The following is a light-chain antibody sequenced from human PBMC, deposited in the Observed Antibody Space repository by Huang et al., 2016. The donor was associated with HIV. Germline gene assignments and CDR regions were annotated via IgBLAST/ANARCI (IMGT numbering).Light chain of an antibody. J-gene: IGKJ1*01. CDR1: QSVSSS. CDR2: GSS. CDR3: QQYNNWPQT. V-gene: IGKV3-15*01. Sequence: ETVMTQSPATLSVSPGGRATLSCRASQSVSSSLAWYQQKPGQAPRLLIYGSSTRATGSPARFSGSGSGTDFTLTISSLQSEDFAVYYCQQYNNWPQTFGQGTKVEIK.